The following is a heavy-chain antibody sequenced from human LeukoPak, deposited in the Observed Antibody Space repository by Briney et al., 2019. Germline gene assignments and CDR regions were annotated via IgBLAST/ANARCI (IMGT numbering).Heavy chain of an antibody. J-gene: IGHJ3*02. CDR3: ARSHYTAMAHDAFDI. D-gene: IGHD5-18*01. V-gene: IGHV5-51*01. CDR1: GYSFTSYW. CDR2: IYPGDSDT. Sequence: GESLKISCKGSGYSFTSYWIGWVRQMPVKGLEWMGIIYPGDSDTRYSPSFQGQVTISADKSISTAYLQWSSLKASDTAMYYCARSHYTAMAHDAFDIWGQGTMVTVSS.